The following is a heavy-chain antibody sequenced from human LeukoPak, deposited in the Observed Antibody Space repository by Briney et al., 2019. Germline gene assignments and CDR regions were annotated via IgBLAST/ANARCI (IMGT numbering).Heavy chain of an antibody. J-gene: IGHJ4*02. CDR3: AKGSRIAVPGTWVDY. D-gene: IGHD6-19*01. Sequence: GGSLRLSCAASGFTFSSSAMSWVRQAPGKGLEWVSVISGGGGSTYYADSVKGRFTIFRDNSKNTLYLQMNSLRAEDTAVFYCAKGSRIAVPGTWVDYWGQGTLVTVSS. V-gene: IGHV3-23*01. CDR1: GFTFSSSA. CDR2: ISGGGGST.